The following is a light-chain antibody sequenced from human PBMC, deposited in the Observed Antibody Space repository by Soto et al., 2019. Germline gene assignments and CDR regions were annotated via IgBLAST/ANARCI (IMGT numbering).Light chain of an antibody. Sequence: DIVMTQSPDSLAVSLGERATINCKSSQSVLSTSNNKNYLAWYQQKPGQPPRLLIYWASTRESGVPDRFSGSGSGTDFTLTISKLQAEDVAVYYCQQCYSTPYTFGQGTKLEI. V-gene: IGKV4-1*01. CDR2: WAS. CDR1: QSVLSTSNNKNY. J-gene: IGKJ2*01. CDR3: QQCYSTPYT.